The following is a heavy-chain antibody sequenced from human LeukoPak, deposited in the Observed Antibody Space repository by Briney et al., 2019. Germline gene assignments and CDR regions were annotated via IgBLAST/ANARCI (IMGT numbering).Heavy chain of an antibody. CDR3: ARRYCRSTSCYTGVDAFDI. CDR1: GGSISSGSYY. J-gene: IGHJ3*02. Sequence: SETLSLTCTVSGGSISSGSYYWSWIRQPAGKGLEWFSRIDTSGTTHYNPSLKSPGTISVDTSKNQFSLKLSSVTAADTAVYYCARRYCRSTSCYTGVDAFDIWSQGTMVTVSS. CDR2: IDTSGTT. V-gene: IGHV4-61*02. D-gene: IGHD2-2*02.